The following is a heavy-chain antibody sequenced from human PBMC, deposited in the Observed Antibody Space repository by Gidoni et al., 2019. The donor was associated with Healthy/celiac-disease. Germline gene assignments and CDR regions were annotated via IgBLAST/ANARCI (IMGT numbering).Heavy chain of an antibody. J-gene: IGHJ4*02. CDR3: ARDGDYYDSSGYPSH. D-gene: IGHD3-22*01. CDR1: GFTFISYA. V-gene: IGHV3-30*04. CDR2: ISYDGSNK. Sequence: QVQLVESGGGVVQPGRSLRLSCAASGFTFISYARHWVRQAPGKGLEWVAVISYDGSNKYYADSVKGRFTISRDNSKNTLYLQMNSLRAEDTAVYYCARDGDYYDSSGYPSHWGQGTLVTVSS.